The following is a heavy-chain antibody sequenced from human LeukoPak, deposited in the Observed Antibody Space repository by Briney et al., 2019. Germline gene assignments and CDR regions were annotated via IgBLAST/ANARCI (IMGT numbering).Heavy chain of an antibody. CDR3: ARTENYYDSSGWNYFDY. J-gene: IGHJ4*02. CDR2: IYYSGST. V-gene: IGHV4-59*01. Sequence: SETLSLTCTVSGGSISSYYWSWIRQPPGKGLEWIGYIYYSGSTNYNPSLKSRVTISVDTSKNQFSLKLSSVTAADTAVYYCARTENYYDSSGWNYFDYWGQGTLVTVSS. D-gene: IGHD3-22*01. CDR1: GGSISSYY.